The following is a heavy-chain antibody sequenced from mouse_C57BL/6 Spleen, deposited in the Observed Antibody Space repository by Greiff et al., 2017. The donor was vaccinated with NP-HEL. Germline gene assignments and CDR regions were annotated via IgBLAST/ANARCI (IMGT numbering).Heavy chain of an antibody. D-gene: IGHD1-1*01. J-gene: IGHJ1*03. CDR1: GFTFSDYG. CDR2: ISSGSSTI. CDR3: ARGGYGRNFDV. V-gene: IGHV5-17*01. Sequence: EVKLVESGGGLVKPGGSLKLSCAASGFTFSDYGMHWVRQAPEKGLEWVAYISSGSSTIYYADTVKGRFTISRDNAKNTLFLQMTSLRSEDTAMYYCARGGYGRNFDVWGTGTTVTVSS.